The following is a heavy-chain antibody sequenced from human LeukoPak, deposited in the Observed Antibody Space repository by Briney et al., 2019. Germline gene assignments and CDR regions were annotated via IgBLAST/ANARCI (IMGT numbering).Heavy chain of an antibody. D-gene: IGHD6-13*01. CDR2: INHSGST. V-gene: IGHV4-34*01. Sequence: SETLSLTCAVYGGSFSGYYWSWIRQPPGKGLEWIGEINHSGSTNFNPSLKSRVTISVDTSKNQFSLKLNSVTAADTAVYYCARIYSSSWFLNWFDPWGQGTLVTVSS. J-gene: IGHJ5*02. CDR3: ARIYSSSWFLNWFDP. CDR1: GGSFSGYY.